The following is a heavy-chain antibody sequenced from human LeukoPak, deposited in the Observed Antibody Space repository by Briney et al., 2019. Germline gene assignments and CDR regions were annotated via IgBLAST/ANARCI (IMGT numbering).Heavy chain of an antibody. D-gene: IGHD5-18*01. J-gene: IGHJ4*02. Sequence: GALRLSCAASGFTVSSNYMSWVRQAPGKGLEWVSVIYSGGSTYYADSVKGRFTISRDNSKNTLYLQMNSLRAEDTAVYYCARDLSPADTAMYYWGQGTLVTVSS. CDR1: GFTVSSNY. CDR3: ARDLSPADTAMYY. V-gene: IGHV3-53*01. CDR2: IYSGGST.